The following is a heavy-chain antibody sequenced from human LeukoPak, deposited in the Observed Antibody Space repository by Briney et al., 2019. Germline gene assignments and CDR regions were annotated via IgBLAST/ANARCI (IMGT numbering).Heavy chain of an antibody. Sequence: SVKVSCKASGGTFSSYTISWVRQAPGQGLEWMGGIIPIFGTANYAQKFQGRVTITADESTSTAYMELSSLRSEDTAVYYCARGGDSSGSYSLNWFDPWGQGTLVTVSS. CDR3: ARGGDSSGSYSLNWFDP. D-gene: IGHD3-10*01. J-gene: IGHJ5*02. CDR2: IIPIFGTA. CDR1: GGTFSSYT. V-gene: IGHV1-69*13.